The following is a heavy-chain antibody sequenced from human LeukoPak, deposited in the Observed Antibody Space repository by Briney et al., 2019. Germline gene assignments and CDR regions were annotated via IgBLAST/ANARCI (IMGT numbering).Heavy chain of an antibody. CDR3: ARDRLHYDSLTGYPAD. Sequence: GGSLRLSCADSGFTVSSNYMRWVRQAPGKGLEWVSVIYNGGSTNYADSVKGRFTISRDNSKNTLCLQMNSLRAEDTAVYYCARDRLHYDSLTGYPADWGQGTLVTVSS. J-gene: IGHJ4*02. CDR1: GFTVSSNY. CDR2: IYNGGST. V-gene: IGHV3-66*01. D-gene: IGHD3-9*01.